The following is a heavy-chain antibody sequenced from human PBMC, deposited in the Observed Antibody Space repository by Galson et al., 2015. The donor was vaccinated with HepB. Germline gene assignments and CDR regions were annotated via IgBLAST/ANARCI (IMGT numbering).Heavy chain of an antibody. CDR1: GGTFSSYG. CDR2: ISAYNGNT. J-gene: IGHJ5*02. Sequence: SVKVSCKASGGTFSSYGISWVRQAPGQGLEWMGWISAYNGNTNYAQKLQGRVTMTTDTSTSTAYMELRSLRSDDTAVYYCARGIAVAGTGQWFDPWGQGTLVTVSS. V-gene: IGHV1-18*01. CDR3: ARGIAVAGTGQWFDP. D-gene: IGHD6-19*01.